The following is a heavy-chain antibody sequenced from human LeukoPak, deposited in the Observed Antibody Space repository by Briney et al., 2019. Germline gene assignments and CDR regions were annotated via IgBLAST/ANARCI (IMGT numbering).Heavy chain of an antibody. V-gene: IGHV4-30-4*01. CDR2: IYYSGST. Sequence: SETLSLTCTVSGGSISSGDYYWSWIRQPPGKGLEWIGYIYYSGSTYYNPSLKSRVTISVDTSKNQFSLKLSSVTAADTAVYYCATVSYYDFWSGYYPGYFDYWGQGTPVTVSS. D-gene: IGHD3-3*01. CDR1: GGSISSGDYY. J-gene: IGHJ4*02. CDR3: ATVSYYDFWSGYYPGYFDY.